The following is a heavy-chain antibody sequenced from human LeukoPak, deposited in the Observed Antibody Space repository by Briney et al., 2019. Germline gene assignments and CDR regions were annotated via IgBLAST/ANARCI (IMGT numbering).Heavy chain of an antibody. V-gene: IGHV1-69*04. CDR3: ARAEGYSYGFAYFDY. Sequence: GASVNVSCKASGGTFSSYAISWVRQAPGQGLEWMGRIIPILGIANYAQKFQGRVTITADKSTSTAYMELGSLRSEDTAVYYCARAEGYSYGFAYFDYWGQGTLVTVSS. J-gene: IGHJ4*02. CDR2: IIPILGIA. CDR1: GGTFSSYA. D-gene: IGHD5-18*01.